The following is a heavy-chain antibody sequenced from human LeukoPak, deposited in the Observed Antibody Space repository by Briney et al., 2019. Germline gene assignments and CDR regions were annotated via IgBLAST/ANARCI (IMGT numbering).Heavy chain of an antibody. V-gene: IGHV4-30-2*01. Sequence: SETLSLTCAVSGGSTSIGGYSSSCIRQPPGKGLEWIGYIYHSGSTYYNPSLKSRVTISVDRYKNQFSLKMSSVTAAETAVYYCDRARTFTEYFDYWGQGTLVTVSS. CDR2: IYHSGST. J-gene: IGHJ4*02. CDR3: DRARTFTEYFDY. CDR1: GGSTSIGGYS. D-gene: IGHD1-14*01.